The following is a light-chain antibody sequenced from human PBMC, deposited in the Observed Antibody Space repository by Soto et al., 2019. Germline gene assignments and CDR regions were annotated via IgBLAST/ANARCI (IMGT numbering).Light chain of an antibody. Sequence: EIVLTQSPLSLAVTPGQPASISCKSSQRLLHSDGKAYLYWYLQRPGQPPQLLIYDVSKRFSGVPDRFSGSGSGTDFTLKNSRVEAEDVGLYYCMQSVELPLTFGGGPKVEIK. CDR3: MQSVELPLT. V-gene: IGKV2D-29*01. J-gene: IGKJ4*01. CDR1: QRLLHSDGKAY. CDR2: DVS.